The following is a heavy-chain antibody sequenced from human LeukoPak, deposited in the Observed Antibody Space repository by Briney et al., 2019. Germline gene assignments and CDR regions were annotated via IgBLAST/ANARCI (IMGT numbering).Heavy chain of an antibody. CDR1: GGSISSSSYY. D-gene: IGHD6-19*01. Sequence: SETLSLTCTVSGGSISSSSYYWGWIRQPPGKGLEWIGSIYYSGSTYYNPSLKSRVTISVDTSKNQFSLKLSSVTAADTAVYYCARRPSGWLLDYYFDYWGQGTLVTVSS. CDR3: ARRPSGWLLDYYFDY. V-gene: IGHV4-39*01. CDR2: IYYSGST. J-gene: IGHJ4*02.